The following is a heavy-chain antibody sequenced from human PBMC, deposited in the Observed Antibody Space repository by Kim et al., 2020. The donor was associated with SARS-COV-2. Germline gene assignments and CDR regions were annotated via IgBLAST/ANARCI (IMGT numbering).Heavy chain of an antibody. V-gene: IGHV3-23*01. D-gene: IGHD5-12*01. Sequence: YFADSVTGPFTSSRENSKNTLYLQMNSLRAEETAVYYCATPRGYSGYVYDYWGQGTLVTVSS. CDR3: ATPRGYSGYVYDY. J-gene: IGHJ4*02.